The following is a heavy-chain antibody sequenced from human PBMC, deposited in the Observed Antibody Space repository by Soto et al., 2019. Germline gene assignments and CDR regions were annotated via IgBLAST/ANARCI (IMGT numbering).Heavy chain of an antibody. V-gene: IGHV4-30-2*01. CDR1: GGSISSGGYS. J-gene: IGHJ3*02. Sequence: QLQLQESGSGLVKPSQTLSLTCAVSGGSISSGGYSWSWIRQPPGKGLEWIGYIYHSGSTYYNPSMKRQVTITVYSCKIQCALKLSSVTAADTAVYYCARTPDIWGQGTMVTVSS. CDR3: ARTPDI. CDR2: IYHSGST.